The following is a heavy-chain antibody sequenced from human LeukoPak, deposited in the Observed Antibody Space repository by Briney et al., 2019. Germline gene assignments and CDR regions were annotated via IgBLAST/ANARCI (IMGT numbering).Heavy chain of an antibody. J-gene: IGHJ3*02. Sequence: PGGSLRLSCAASGFTFSSYSMNWVRQAPGKGLEWVSSISSSSSYIYYADSVKGRFTISRDNGKNSLYLQMNSLRAEDTAVYYCARAFGWIQLSSNIWGQGTMVTVSS. V-gene: IGHV3-21*01. CDR1: GFTFSSYS. D-gene: IGHD5-18*01. CDR2: ISSSSSYI. CDR3: ARAFGWIQLSSNI.